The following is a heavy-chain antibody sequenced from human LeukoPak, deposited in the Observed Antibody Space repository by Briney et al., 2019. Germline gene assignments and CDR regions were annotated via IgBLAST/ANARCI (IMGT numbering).Heavy chain of an antibody. V-gene: IGHV4-34*01. CDR3: ARRGRGDCSSTSCYRAGAFDI. D-gene: IGHD2-2*02. J-gene: IGHJ3*02. CDR2: INHSGST. Sequence: SETLSLTCAVYGGSFSGYYWSWIRQPPGKGLEWIGEINHSGSTNYNPSLKSRVTISVDTSKNQFSLKLSSVTAADTAVYYCARRGRGDCSSTSCYRAGAFDIWGQGTMVTVSS. CDR1: GGSFSGYY.